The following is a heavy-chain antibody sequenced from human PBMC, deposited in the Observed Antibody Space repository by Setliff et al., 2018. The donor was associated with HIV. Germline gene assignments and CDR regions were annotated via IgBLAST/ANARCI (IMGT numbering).Heavy chain of an antibody. J-gene: IGHJ4*02. V-gene: IGHV3-21*01. CDR3: ARDPPWNYDSSGYPYYFDY. CDR1: GFSFRNYA. Sequence: GGSLRLSCTASGFSFRNYAMSWVRQAPGKGLEWVSAISGRGDNTYYADSVKGRFTTSRDNAKNSLYLQMISLRAEDTAVYYCARDPPWNYDSSGYPYYFDYWGQGTPVTVSS. CDR2: ISGRGDNT. D-gene: IGHD3-22*01.